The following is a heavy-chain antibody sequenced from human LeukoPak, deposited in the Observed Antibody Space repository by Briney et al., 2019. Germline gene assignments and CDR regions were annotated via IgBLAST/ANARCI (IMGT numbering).Heavy chain of an antibody. D-gene: IGHD7-27*01. CDR3: TREVTGDDAFDI. V-gene: IGHV3-66*01. Sequence: GGSLRLSCTASGFTVGSNYMSWVRQAPGKGLEWVSVIYSSGGTYYADSVKGRFSVSRDNSQKTMYLQINSLRVEDTAVYFCTREVTGDDAFDIWGQGTMVTVSS. J-gene: IGHJ3*02. CDR1: GFTVGSNY. CDR2: IYSSGGT.